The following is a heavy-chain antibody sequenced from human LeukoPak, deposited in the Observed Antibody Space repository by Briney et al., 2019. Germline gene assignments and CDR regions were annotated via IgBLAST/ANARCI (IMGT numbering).Heavy chain of an antibody. J-gene: IGHJ6*02. CDR2: ISGSGDST. Sequence: GGSLRLSCAASGFTFSSNAMSWVRQAPGKGLEWVSAISGSGDSTFYADSVKGRFTISRDNSKNTLYLQMNSLETEDTAVYYCTTDLRHQPFGLDVRGQGTTVTVSS. CDR3: TTDLRHQPFGLDV. V-gene: IGHV3-23*01. CDR1: GFTFSSNA. D-gene: IGHD2-2*01.